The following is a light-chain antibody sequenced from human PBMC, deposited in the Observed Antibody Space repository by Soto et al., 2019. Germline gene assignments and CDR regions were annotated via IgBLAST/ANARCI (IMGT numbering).Light chain of an antibody. Sequence: QSALTQPASVSGSPGQSITISCTGTSSDVGAYTFVSWYQQHPDKVPKLMIFDVSRRPSGVSDRFSGSKSGNTASLTISGLQPEDEADYYCCSYTGSSNQVFGSGTKVTVL. J-gene: IGLJ1*01. V-gene: IGLV2-14*03. CDR1: SSDVGAYTF. CDR3: CSYTGSSNQV. CDR2: DVS.